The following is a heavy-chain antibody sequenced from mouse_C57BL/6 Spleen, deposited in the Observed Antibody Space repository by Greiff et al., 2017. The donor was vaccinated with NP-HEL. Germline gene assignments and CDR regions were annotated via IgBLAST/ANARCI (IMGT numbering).Heavy chain of an antibody. CDR2: FYPGSGSI. D-gene: IGHD1-1*01. V-gene: IGHV1-62-2*01. J-gene: IGHJ1*03. CDR1: GYTFTEYT. CDR3: ARHEDQVYYGSSYGYFDV. Sequence: QVQLKQSGAELVKPGASVKLSCKASGYTFTEYTIHWVKQRSGQGLEWIGWFYPGSGSIKYNEKFKDKATLTADKSSSTVYMELSRLTSEDSAVYFCARHEDQVYYGSSYGYFDVWGTGTTVTVSS.